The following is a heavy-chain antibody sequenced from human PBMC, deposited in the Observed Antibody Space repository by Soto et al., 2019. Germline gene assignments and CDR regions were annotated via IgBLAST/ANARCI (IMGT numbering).Heavy chain of an antibody. Sequence: GGSLRLSCAASGFTFSGSAMHWVRQASGKGLEWVGRIRSKANSYATAYAASVKGRFTISRDDSKNTAYLQMNSLKTEDTAVYYCTSLVVVPATHDAFHFCCQGLMGTL. J-gene: IGHJ3*01. CDR3: TSLVVVPATHDAFHF. D-gene: IGHD2-15*01. CDR2: IRSKANSYAT. V-gene: IGHV3-73*01. CDR1: GFTFSGSA.